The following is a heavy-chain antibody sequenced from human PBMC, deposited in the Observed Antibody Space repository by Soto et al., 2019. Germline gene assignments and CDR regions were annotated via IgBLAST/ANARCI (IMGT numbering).Heavy chain of an antibody. CDR3: TRAAIRGELLDY. CDR1: GLTFSSYA. V-gene: IGHV3-23*01. D-gene: IGHD1-26*01. CDR2: ISGSGGST. Sequence: PGGSLRLSCAASGLTFSSYAMSWVRQAPGKGLEWVSAISGSGGSTYYADSVKGRFTISRDNSKNTLYLQMNSLRAEDTAVYYCTRAAIRGELLDYWGQGTQVTVSS. J-gene: IGHJ4*02.